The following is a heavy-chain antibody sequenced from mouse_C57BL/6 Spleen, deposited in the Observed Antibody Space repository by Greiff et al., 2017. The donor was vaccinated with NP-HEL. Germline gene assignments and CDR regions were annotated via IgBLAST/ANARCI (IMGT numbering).Heavy chain of an antibody. CDR3: ARQELNFDY. V-gene: IGHV5-6*01. J-gene: IGHJ2*01. Sequence: EVMLVESGGDLVKPGGSLKLSCAASGFTFSSYGMSWVRQTPDKRLEWVATISSGGSYTYYPDSVKGRFTISRDNAKNTLYLQMSSLKSEDTAMYYCARQELNFDYWGQGTTLTVSS. CDR2: ISSGGSYT. CDR1: GFTFSSYG.